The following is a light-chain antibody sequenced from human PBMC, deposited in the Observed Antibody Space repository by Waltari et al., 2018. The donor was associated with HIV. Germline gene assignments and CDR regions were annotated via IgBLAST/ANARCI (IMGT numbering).Light chain of an antibody. Sequence: DIQMTQSPSSLSASVGDRVTITCQASQDINNYLNWYQQKPGKTPKLLIYDASNLETGVPSRFSGSGSGTDFTFTISSLQSEDIATYYCQQYDKLPNTFGQGTKLEIK. V-gene: IGKV1-33*01. CDR3: QQYDKLPNT. CDR2: DAS. J-gene: IGKJ2*01. CDR1: QDINNY.